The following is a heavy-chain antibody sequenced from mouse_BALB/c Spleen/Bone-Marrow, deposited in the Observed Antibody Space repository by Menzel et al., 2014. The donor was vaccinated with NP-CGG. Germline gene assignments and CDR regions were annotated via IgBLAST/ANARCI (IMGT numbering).Heavy chain of an antibody. CDR1: GFTFSSYT. CDR3: TRRGDYDGYYDY. V-gene: IGHV5-6-4*01. CDR2: ISSGGSYT. J-gene: IGHJ2*01. Sequence: DVMLVESGGGLVKPGGSLKLSCAASGFTFSSYTMSWVRQTPEKRLEWVATISSGGSYTYYPDSVKGRFTISRDNAKNTLYLQVSSLKSEDTAMYYCTRRGDYDGYYDYWGQGTTLAVSS. D-gene: IGHD2-3*01.